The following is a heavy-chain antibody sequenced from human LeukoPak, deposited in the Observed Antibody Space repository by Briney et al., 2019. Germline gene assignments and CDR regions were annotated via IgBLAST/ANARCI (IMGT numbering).Heavy chain of an antibody. D-gene: IGHD1-26*01. CDR1: GFTFNTYG. CDR3: ARDKIVGATSLDY. V-gene: IGHV3-23*01. J-gene: IGHJ4*02. CDR2: ISGSGGAT. Sequence: GGSLRLSCAASGFTFNTYGMSWVRQAPGKGLEWVSGISGSGGATYYADSVKGRFTVSRDNAKNSLYLHMDSLRAEDTAFYYCARDKIVGATSLDYWGQGTLVTVSS.